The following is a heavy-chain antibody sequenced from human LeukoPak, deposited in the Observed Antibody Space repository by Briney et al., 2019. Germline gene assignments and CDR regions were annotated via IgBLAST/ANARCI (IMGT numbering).Heavy chain of an antibody. CDR1: GGSFSGYY. Sequence: SETLSLTCAVYGGSFSGYYWSWIRQPPGKGLEWIGEINHSGSTNYNPSLKSRVTISVDTSKNQFSLKLSSVTAADTALYYCARGGDWAYYFDSWGQGTLVTVSS. V-gene: IGHV4-34*01. CDR3: ARGGDWAYYFDS. D-gene: IGHD2-21*02. CDR2: INHSGST. J-gene: IGHJ4*02.